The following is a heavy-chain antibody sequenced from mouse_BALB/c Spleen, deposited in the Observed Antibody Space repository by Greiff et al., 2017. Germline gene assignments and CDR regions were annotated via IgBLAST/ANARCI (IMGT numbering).Heavy chain of an antibody. J-gene: IGHJ4*01. CDR2: IDPSDSYT. CDR3: ARGLGRRHYYAMDY. CDR1: GYTFTSYW. V-gene: IGHV1-69*02. D-gene: IGHD4-1*01. Sequence: QVQLHQPGAELVKPGASVKLSCKASGYTFTSYWMHWVKQRPGQGLEWIGEIDPSDSYTNYNQKFKGKATLTVDKSSSTAYMQLSSLTSEDSAVYYCARGLGRRHYYAMDYWGQGTSVTVSS.